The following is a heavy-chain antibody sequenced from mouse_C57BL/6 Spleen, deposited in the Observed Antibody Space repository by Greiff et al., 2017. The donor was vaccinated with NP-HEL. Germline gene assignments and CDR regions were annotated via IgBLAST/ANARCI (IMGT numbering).Heavy chain of an antibody. CDR3: ARENYYGSSYVDY. CDR1: GYTFTSYW. V-gene: IGHV1-64*01. D-gene: IGHD1-1*01. CDR2: IHPTSGST. Sequence: QVQLQQPGAELVKPGASVKLSCKASGYTFTSYWMHWVKQRPGQGLEWIGMIHPTSGSTNYNEKFKSKATLTVDKSSSTAYMQLSSLTSEDSAVYYGARENYYGSSYVDYWGQGTTLTVSS. J-gene: IGHJ2*01.